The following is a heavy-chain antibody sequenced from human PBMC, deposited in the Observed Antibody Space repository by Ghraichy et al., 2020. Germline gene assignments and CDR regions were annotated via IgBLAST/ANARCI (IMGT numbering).Heavy chain of an antibody. CDR1: GYPFSSFG. J-gene: IGHJ4*02. CDR2: VSTQYPYK. Sequence: ASVKVSCKASGYPFSSFGIDWVRQAPGQGPEWMGWVSTQYPYKKYARSLQGRLTLTTDTSTTTAYMELRGLTSDDTALYYCARVSGGTASGTGHWGQGTQVTVSS. D-gene: IGHD3-16*01. V-gene: IGHV1-18*01. CDR3: ARVSGGTASGTGH.